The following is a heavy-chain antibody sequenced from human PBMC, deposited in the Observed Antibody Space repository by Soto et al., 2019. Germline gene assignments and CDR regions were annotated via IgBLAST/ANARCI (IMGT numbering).Heavy chain of an antibody. CDR1: EYTFTNNW. D-gene: IGHD1-7*01. CDR2: IYPFDSDT. V-gene: IGHV5-51*01. CDR3: VKATTSSAKYLSYSYFSMDV. Sequence: PGESLTISCKGSEYTFTNNWIGWVRQRPGRGLEWMGFIYPFDSDTRYSPSFQGHVSFSADKSINTAYLKWSRLTASDTAIYYCVKATTSSAKYLSYSYFSMDVLCLGTTVTVSS. J-gene: IGHJ6*02.